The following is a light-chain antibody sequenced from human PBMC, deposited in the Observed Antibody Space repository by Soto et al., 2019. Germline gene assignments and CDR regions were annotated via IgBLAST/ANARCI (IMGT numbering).Light chain of an antibody. CDR1: SSDVGGYNY. CDR3: SSYTSSSTQV. CDR2: VVS. J-gene: IGLJ1*01. V-gene: IGLV2-14*01. Sequence: QSVLSQPASVSGSPGQSITISCTGTSSDVGGYNYVSWYQQHPGKAPKLMIYVVSNRPSGVSNRFSGSKSGNTASLTISGLQAEDEADYYCSSYTSSSTQVFVTGTKLTVL.